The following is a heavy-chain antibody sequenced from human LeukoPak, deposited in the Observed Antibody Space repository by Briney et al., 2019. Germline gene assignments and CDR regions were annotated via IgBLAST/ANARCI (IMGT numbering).Heavy chain of an antibody. J-gene: IGHJ6*02. CDR2: IGTAGDT. CDR3: ARSLYGDPREGGMDV. V-gene: IGHV3-13*01. Sequence: GGSLRLSCAASGFTFSSYDMHWVRQATGKGLEWVSAIGTAGDTYYPGSVKGRFTLSRENAKNSLYLQMNSLRAGDTAVYYCARSLYGDPREGGMDVWGQGTTVTVSS. D-gene: IGHD4-17*01. CDR1: GFTFSSYD.